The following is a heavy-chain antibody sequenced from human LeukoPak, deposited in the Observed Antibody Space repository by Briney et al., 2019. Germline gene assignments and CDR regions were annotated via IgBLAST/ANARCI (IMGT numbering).Heavy chain of an antibody. D-gene: IGHD6-13*01. CDR3: ASKRGGAAGPIDY. CDR2: ITSRGSTI. CDR1: GFTLSDYY. Sequence: GGSLRLSCAASGFTLSDYYLTWIRQAPGRGLEWVSYITSRGSTIYHADSVKGRFTISRDNAKNSLYLQMNSLRAEDTAVYYCASKRGGAAGPIDYWGQGTLVTVSS. J-gene: IGHJ4*02. V-gene: IGHV3-11*01.